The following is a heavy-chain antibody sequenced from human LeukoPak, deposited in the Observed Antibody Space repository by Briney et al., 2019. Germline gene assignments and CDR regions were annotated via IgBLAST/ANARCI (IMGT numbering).Heavy chain of an antibody. D-gene: IGHD2-2*01. CDR2: IYTSGST. V-gene: IGHV4-61*02. J-gene: IGHJ4*02. CDR3: ARVPGYCSGTSCYDY. CDR1: GGSISSGSYY. Sequence: SQTLSLTCTVSGGSISSGSYYWSWIRQPAGKGLEWIGRIYTSGSTNYNPSLKSRVTISVDTSKNQFSLKLSSVTAADTAVYYCARVPGYCSGTSCYDYWGQGTLVTVSS.